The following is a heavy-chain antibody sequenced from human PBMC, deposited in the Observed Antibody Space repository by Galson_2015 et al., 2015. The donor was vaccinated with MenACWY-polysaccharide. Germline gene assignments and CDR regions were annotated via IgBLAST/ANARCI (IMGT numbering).Heavy chain of an antibody. V-gene: IGHV3-30-3*01. CDR1: GFTFSSYA. D-gene: IGHD1-20*01. CDR3: ASSYNWNY. Sequence: SLRLSCAASGFTFSSYAMHWVRQAPGKGLEWVAVISYDGSNKYYADSVKGRFTISRDNSKNTLYLQMNSLRAEDTAVYYCASSYNWNYWGQGTLVTVSS. J-gene: IGHJ4*02. CDR2: ISYDGSNK.